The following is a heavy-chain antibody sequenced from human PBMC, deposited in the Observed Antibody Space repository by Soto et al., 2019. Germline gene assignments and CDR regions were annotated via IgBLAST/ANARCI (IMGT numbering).Heavy chain of an antibody. CDR2: IVVGSGNT. CDR3: AAGRVRIQLWSKYYYGMDV. Sequence: SVKVSCKASGFTFTSSAVQWVRQARGQRLEWIGWIVVGSGNTNYAQKFQERVTITRDMSTSTAYMELSSLRSEDTAVYYCAAGRVRIQLWSKYYYGMDVWGQGTTVTVSS. CDR1: GFTFTSSA. V-gene: IGHV1-58*01. J-gene: IGHJ6*02. D-gene: IGHD5-18*01.